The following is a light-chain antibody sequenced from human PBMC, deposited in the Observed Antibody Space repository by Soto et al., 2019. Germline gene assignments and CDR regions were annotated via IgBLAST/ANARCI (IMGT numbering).Light chain of an antibody. CDR1: SSNIGNNY. V-gene: IGLV1-51*01. Sequence: QSVLTQPPSVSAAPGQKVTISCSGSSSNIGNNYVSWYQQLPGTAPKLLIYDNTERPSGIPDRFSGSKSGTSATLVITGLQTGDEADYYCETWDSSLSAGVFGGGTKLTVL. J-gene: IGLJ2*01. CDR2: DNT. CDR3: ETWDSSLSAGV.